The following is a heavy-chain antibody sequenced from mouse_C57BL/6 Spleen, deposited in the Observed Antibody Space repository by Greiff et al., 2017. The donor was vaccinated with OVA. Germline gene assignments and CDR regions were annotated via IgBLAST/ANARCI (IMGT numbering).Heavy chain of an antibody. CDR3: ARGQTVQTAQATLAY. Sequence: QVQLQQPGAELVKPGASVKLSCKASGYTFTSYWMHWVKQWPGQGLEWIGMIHPNSGSTNYNEKFKSKATLTVDKSSSTAYMQLSSLTSEDSAVYYCARGQTVQTAQATLAYWGQGTLVTVSA. V-gene: IGHV1-64*01. D-gene: IGHD3-2*02. CDR2: IHPNSGST. J-gene: IGHJ3*01. CDR1: GYTFTSYW.